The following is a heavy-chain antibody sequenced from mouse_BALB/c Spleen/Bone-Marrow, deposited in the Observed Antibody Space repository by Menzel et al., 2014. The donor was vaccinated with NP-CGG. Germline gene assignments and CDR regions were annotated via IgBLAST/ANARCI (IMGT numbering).Heavy chain of an antibody. CDR3: ARQGYYGKGDY. CDR2: INPDSSTI. V-gene: IGHV4-1*02. J-gene: IGHJ2*01. CDR1: GFDFSRYW. D-gene: IGHD2-1*01. Sequence: EVKLMESGGGLVQPGGPLELSCAASGFDFSRYWMSWARQAPGEGLEWIGEINPDSSTINYTPSLKDKFIISRDNAKDTLYLQMSKVRSEDTALYYCARQGYYGKGDYWGQGTTLTVSS.